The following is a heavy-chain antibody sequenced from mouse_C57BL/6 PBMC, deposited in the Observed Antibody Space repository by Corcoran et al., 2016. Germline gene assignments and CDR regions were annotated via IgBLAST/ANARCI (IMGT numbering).Heavy chain of an antibody. J-gene: IGHJ2*01. Sequence: EVQLQQSGPELVNPGASVKISCKASGYTFTDYYMNWVKQSHGKSLEWIGDINPNNGGTSYNQKFKGKATLTVDKSSSTAYMELRSLTSEDSAVYYCARGASSGYFDYWGQGTTLTVSS. D-gene: IGHD3-2*02. CDR2: INPNNGGT. CDR1: GYTFTDYY. CDR3: ARGASSGYFDY. V-gene: IGHV1-26*01.